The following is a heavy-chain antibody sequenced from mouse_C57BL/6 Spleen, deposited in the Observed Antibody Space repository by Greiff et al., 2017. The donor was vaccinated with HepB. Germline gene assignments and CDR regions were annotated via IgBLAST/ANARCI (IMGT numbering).Heavy chain of an antibody. Sequence: EVKVVESGGGLVKPGGSLKLSCAASGFTFSDYGMHWVRQAPEKGLEWVAYISSGSSTIYYADTVKGRFTISRDNAKNTLFLQMTSMRSEDAAMYYCARSTVVYYYAMDYWGQGTSVTVSS. D-gene: IGHD1-1*01. CDR3: ARSTVVYYYAMDY. CDR1: GFTFSDYG. V-gene: IGHV5-17*01. J-gene: IGHJ4*01. CDR2: ISSGSSTI.